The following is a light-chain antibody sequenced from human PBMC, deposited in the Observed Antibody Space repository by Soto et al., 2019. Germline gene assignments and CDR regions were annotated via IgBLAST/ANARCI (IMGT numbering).Light chain of an antibody. V-gene: IGKV3-15*01. CDR2: GAS. CDR3: QQYSSWYT. Sequence: EIEMTQSPATLSVSPGERATLSCRASQNVNNSYLAWYQQKPGQAPRLLIYGASTRATGIPARFSGSGSGTEFTLTISSLQSDDLAIYYCQQYSSWYTFGQGTKVDIK. CDR1: QNVNNSY. J-gene: IGKJ2*01.